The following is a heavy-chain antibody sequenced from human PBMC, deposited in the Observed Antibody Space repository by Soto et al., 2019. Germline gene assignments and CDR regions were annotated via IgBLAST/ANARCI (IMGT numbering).Heavy chain of an antibody. CDR1: RFTFTSYW. D-gene: IGHD3-22*01. Sequence: EVQLVESGGGLVQAGGSLRLSCAASRFTFTSYWMSWVRQAPGKGLEWVANIKQDGSERYYVDSVKGRFTISRDNAKNSLFLQMNNLRADDTAVYFCVRHFYDSTGYYLRFDYWGQGTLVTVSS. V-gene: IGHV3-7*03. CDR3: VRHFYDSTGYYLRFDY. CDR2: IKQDGSER. J-gene: IGHJ4*02.